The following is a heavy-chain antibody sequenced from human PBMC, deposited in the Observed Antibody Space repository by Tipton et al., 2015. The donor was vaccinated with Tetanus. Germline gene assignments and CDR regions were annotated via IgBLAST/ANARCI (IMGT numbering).Heavy chain of an antibody. CDR3: AADPLGTYDAYAI. D-gene: IGHD1-26*01. Sequence: QVQLVQSGTEVKKPGASVKDSCKASGYTFTSYDINWVRQATGQGIEWMGWMNPNRGNTGYAQKFQGRVTMTRNTSISTAYMELSSLRSEDTAVYYCAADPLGTYDAYAIWGQGTVVTVSS. J-gene: IGHJ3*02. CDR2: MNPNRGNT. CDR1: GYTFTSYD. V-gene: IGHV1-8*01.